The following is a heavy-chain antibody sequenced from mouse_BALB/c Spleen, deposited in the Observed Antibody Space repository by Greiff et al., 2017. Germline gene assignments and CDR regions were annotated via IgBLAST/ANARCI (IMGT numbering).Heavy chain of an antibody. D-gene: IGHD2-4*01. V-gene: IGHV1-5*01. CDR3: TSGITTGPYYYAMDY. Sequence: VQLQQSGTVLARPGASVKMSCKASGYTFTSYWMHWVKQRPGQGLEWIGAIYPGNSDTSYNQKFKGKAKLTAVTSTSTAYMELSSLTNEDSAVYYCTSGITTGPYYYAMDYWGQGTSVTVSS. J-gene: IGHJ4*01. CDR2: IYPGNSDT. CDR1: GYTFTSYW.